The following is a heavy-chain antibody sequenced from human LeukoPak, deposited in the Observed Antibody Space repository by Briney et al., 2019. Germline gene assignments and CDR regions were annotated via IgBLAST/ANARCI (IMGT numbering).Heavy chain of an antibody. D-gene: IGHD3-22*01. CDR1: GFTFSDYA. Sequence: GRSLRLSCAASGFTFSDYAMHWVRQAPGKGLEWVSSISYDGTNKYYGDSMKGRLIISRDNSQNTLFLQMLSLKAEDTAVYYCASPLDSSGYYLGYWGQGTLVTVSS. CDR3: ASPLDSSGYYLGY. CDR2: ISYDGTNK. J-gene: IGHJ4*02. V-gene: IGHV3-30*03.